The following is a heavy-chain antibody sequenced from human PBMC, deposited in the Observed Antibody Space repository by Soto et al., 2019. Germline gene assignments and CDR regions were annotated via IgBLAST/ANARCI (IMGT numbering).Heavy chain of an antibody. D-gene: IGHD3-10*01. CDR1: GFTFSGYA. J-gene: IGHJ2*01. CDR2: ISGGGDAT. V-gene: IGHV3-23*01. CDR3: ARKVSGSTGRPDLWFFDL. Sequence: EVQLLDSGGGLVQPGGSLRLSCAASGFTFSGYALTWVRQAPGKGLEWVSAISGGGDATFYADSVKGRFTISRDNFTNPLYLQMNPLRAEDTAVYYCARKVSGSTGRPDLWFFDLWGRGTLVTVSS.